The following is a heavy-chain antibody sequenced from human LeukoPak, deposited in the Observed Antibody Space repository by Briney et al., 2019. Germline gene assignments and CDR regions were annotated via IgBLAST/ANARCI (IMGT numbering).Heavy chain of an antibody. CDR3: ARAGGYCSGGSCYSYYGY. Sequence: GSSVTVSCKASGGTFISYAISWVRQAPGQGLEWMGGIIPIFGTANYAQKFQGRVTITADKSTSTAYMELSSLRSEDTAVYYCARAGGYCSGGSCYSYYGYWGQGTLVTVSS. V-gene: IGHV1-69*06. CDR2: IIPIFGTA. CDR1: GGTFISYA. J-gene: IGHJ4*02. D-gene: IGHD2-15*01.